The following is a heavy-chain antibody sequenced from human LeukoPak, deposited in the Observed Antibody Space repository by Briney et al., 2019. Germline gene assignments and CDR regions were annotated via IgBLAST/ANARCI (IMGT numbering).Heavy chain of an antibody. CDR3: ASLGGDYYDSSGYYPPFDY. J-gene: IGHJ4*02. CDR2: IKQDGSEK. D-gene: IGHD3-22*01. CDR1: GFTFSSYW. Sequence: GGSLRLSCAASGFTFSSYWMSWVRQAPGKGLEWVANIKQDGSEKYYVDSVKGRFTISRDNAKNSLYLQMNSLRAEDTAVYYCASLGGDYYDSSGYYPPFDYWGQGTLVTVSS. V-gene: IGHV3-7*01.